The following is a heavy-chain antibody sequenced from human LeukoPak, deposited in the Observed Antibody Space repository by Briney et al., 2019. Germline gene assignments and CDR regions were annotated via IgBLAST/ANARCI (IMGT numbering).Heavy chain of an antibody. CDR2: INSNSGGT. CDR1: GYTFTGYY. D-gene: IGHD3-10*01. V-gene: IGHV1-2*02. CDR3: ARGSYYSGSGSYSPFDY. J-gene: IGHJ4*02. Sequence: ASVKVSCKASGYTFTGYYMHWVRQAPGQGLEWMGWINSNSGGTNYAQEFQGRVTITRDTSASTAYMELSSLRSEDMALYYCARGSYYSGSGSYSPFDYWGQGTLVTVSS.